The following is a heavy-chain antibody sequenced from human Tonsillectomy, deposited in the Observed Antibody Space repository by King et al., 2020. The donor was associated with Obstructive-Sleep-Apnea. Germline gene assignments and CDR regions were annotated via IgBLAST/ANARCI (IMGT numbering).Heavy chain of an antibody. Sequence: QLVQSGAEVKKPGESLKISCKGSGYSFNSYWIGWVRQMPGKGLEWMGIIYPGDSNTRYSPPFQGQVTFSADKSISTAYLPWSSLKASDTAMYYCAKADYSSGWSTFDFWGQGTLVTVSS. CDR2: IYPGDSNT. D-gene: IGHD6-19*01. CDR3: AKADYSSGWSTFDF. J-gene: IGHJ4*02. V-gene: IGHV5-51*01. CDR1: GYSFNSYW.